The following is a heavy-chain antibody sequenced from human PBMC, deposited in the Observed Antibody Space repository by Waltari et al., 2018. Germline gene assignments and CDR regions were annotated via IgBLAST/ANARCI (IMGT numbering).Heavy chain of an antibody. CDR1: GGSFSGYY. CDR2: INHSGST. Sequence: QVQLQQWGAGLLKPSETLSLTCAVYGGSFSGYYWSWIRQPPGTGLEWIGEINHSGSTNYNPSLKSRVTISVDTSKNQFSLKLSSVTAADTAVYYCASQSSWGWGDYYYYYGMDVWGQGTTVTVSS. V-gene: IGHV4-34*01. CDR3: ASQSSWGWGDYYYYYGMDV. J-gene: IGHJ6*02. D-gene: IGHD6-13*01.